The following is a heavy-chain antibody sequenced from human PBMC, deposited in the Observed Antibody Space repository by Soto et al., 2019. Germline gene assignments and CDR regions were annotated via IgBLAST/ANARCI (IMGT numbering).Heavy chain of an antibody. D-gene: IGHD2-15*01. V-gene: IGHV4-59*01. J-gene: IGHJ4*02. CDR1: GGSISSYC. CDR2: IYYSGST. CDR3: ARVRGRYCSGGSCYSGYNYFDY. Sequence: SETLSLTCTVSGGSISSYCWSWIRQPPGKGLEWIGYIYYSGSTNYNPSLKSRVTISVDTSKNQFSLKLSSVTAADTAVYYCARVRGRYCSGGSCYSGYNYFDYWGQGTLVTVSS.